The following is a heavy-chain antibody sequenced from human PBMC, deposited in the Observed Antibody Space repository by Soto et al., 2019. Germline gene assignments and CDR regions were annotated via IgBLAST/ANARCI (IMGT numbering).Heavy chain of an antibody. CDR1: GFTFSSYW. Sequence: EVQLVESGGGLVQPGGSLRLSCAAPGFTFSSYWMHWVRQAPGKGLVWVSRINSDGSSTSYADSVKGRFTISRDNDKNTLYLQMNSLRAEDTAVYYCARAYERLDLGYWGQGTLVTVSS. J-gene: IGHJ4*02. V-gene: IGHV3-74*01. CDR3: ARAYERLDLGY. CDR2: INSDGSST. D-gene: IGHD2-8*01.